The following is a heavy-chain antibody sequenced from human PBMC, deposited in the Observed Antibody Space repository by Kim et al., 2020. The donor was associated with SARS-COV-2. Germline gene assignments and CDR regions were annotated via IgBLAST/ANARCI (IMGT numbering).Heavy chain of an antibody. Sequence: GGSLRLSCAASGFTFSSYSMNWVRQAPGKGLEWVSSISSSSSYIYYADSVKGRFTISRDNAKNSLYLQMNSLRAEDTAVYYCARDSDFATGGGYYFDYWGQGTLVTVSS. J-gene: IGHJ4*02. CDR2: ISSSSSYI. CDR3: ARDSDFATGGGYYFDY. D-gene: IGHD3-10*01. CDR1: GFTFSSYS. V-gene: IGHV3-21*01.